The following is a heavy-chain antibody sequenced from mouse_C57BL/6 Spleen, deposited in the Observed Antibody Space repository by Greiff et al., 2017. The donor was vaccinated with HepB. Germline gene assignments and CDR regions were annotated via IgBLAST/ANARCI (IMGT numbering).Heavy chain of an antibody. J-gene: IGHJ3*01. Sequence: EVMLVESGGGLVQPGGSLKLSCAASGFTFSDYYMYWVRQTPEKRLEWVAYISNGGGSTYYPDTVKGRFTISRDNAKNTLYLQMSRLKSEDTAMYYCATPPYYYGSSHLFAYWGQGTLVTVSA. D-gene: IGHD1-1*01. CDR3: ATPPYYYGSSHLFAY. CDR1: GFTFSDYY. CDR2: ISNGGGST. V-gene: IGHV5-12*01.